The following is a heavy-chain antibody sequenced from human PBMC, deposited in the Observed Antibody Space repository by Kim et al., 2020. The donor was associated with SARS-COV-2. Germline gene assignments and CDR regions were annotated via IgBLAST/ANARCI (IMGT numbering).Heavy chain of an antibody. D-gene: IGHD3-10*01. CDR1: GGSISSSNW. Sequence: SETLSLTCAVSGGSISSSNWWSWVRQPPGKGLEWIGEIYHSGSTNYNPSLKSRVTISVDKSKNQFSLKLSSVTAADTAVYYCAGYGSGSYYNEKAKYYFDYWGQGTLGTVSS. J-gene: IGHJ4*02. V-gene: IGHV4-4*02. CDR2: IYHSGST. CDR3: AGYGSGSYYNEKAKYYFDY.